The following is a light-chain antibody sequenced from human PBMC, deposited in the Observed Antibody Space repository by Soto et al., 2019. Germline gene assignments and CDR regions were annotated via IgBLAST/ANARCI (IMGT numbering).Light chain of an antibody. CDR3: QQRLNGPPT. J-gene: IGKJ3*01. V-gene: IGKV3-11*01. CDR1: QSASDY. CDR2: DAS. Sequence: EIVLTQSPATLSLSPGERATLSCRASQSASDYLAWYQQKPGQAPRLVISDASNRATGIPPRFSGSGFGTDFTRTISSLEPEEFAIEDCQQRLNGPPTCGPGTKVEIK.